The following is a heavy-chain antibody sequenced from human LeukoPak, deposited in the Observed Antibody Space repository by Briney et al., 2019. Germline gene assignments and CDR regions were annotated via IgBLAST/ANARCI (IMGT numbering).Heavy chain of an antibody. Sequence: SETLSLTCTVSGYSISSGYYWGWIRQPPGRGLEWIGSIYHSGTSYYNPSLKSRVTISVDTSKNQFSLNLSSATAADTAVYYCARDLGRYYDRGTLSAFDIWGQGTMVTVSS. CDR3: ARDLGRYYDRGTLSAFDI. CDR2: IYHSGTS. CDR1: GYSISSGYY. J-gene: IGHJ3*02. V-gene: IGHV4-38-2*02. D-gene: IGHD3-9*01.